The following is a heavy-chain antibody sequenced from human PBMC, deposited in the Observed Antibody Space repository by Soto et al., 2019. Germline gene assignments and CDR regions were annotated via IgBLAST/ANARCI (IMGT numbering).Heavy chain of an antibody. CDR3: ARGVVVVTATYGMDV. V-gene: IGHV3-64*01. D-gene: IGHD2-15*01. Sequence: GGSLRLSCAASGFTFSSYAMHWVRQAPGKGLEYVSAISSNGGSTYYANSVKGRFTISRGNSKNTLYLQMGSLRAEDMAVYYCARGVVVVTATYGMDVWGQGTTVTVSS. CDR2: ISSNGGST. J-gene: IGHJ6*02. CDR1: GFTFSSYA.